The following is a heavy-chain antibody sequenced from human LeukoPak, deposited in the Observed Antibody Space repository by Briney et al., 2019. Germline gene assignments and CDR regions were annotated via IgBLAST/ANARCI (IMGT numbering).Heavy chain of an antibody. D-gene: IGHD4-17*01. Sequence: TGGSLRLSCAASGFTFDDYAMHWVRQAPGKGQEWVSGISWSSGSIGYADSVKGRFTISRDNAKNSLYLQMNSLRAEDMALYYCAKATVGKTVTPYFDYWGQGTLVTVSS. CDR3: AKATVGKTVTPYFDY. V-gene: IGHV3-9*03. CDR2: ISWSSGSI. J-gene: IGHJ4*02. CDR1: GFTFDDYA.